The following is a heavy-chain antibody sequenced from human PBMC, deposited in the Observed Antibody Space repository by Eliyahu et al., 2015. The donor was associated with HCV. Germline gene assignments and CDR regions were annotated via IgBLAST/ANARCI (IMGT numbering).Heavy chain of an antibody. CDR3: ARDQKGYSGDFFDY. V-gene: IGHV3-30-3*01. CDR2: XSSDGTDK. Sequence: QVQLAESGGGVVQPGRSLRLXCAASGFXFSSYAIHWVRQAPGKGLEWVAVXSSDGTDKHYADSVKGRFSISRDNSKNTLYLQMNSLRAEDTAVYYCARDQKGYSGDFFDYWGQGTLVTVSS. CDR1: GFXFSSYA. D-gene: IGHD5-12*01. J-gene: IGHJ4*02.